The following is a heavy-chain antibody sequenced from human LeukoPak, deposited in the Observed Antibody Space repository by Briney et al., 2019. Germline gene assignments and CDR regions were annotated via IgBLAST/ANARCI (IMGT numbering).Heavy chain of an antibody. CDR3: ARSRIAARPTYDY. V-gene: IGHV1-2*02. J-gene: IGHJ4*02. Sequence: ASVKVSCKASGYTFTGYYIHWVRQAPGQGLEWMGWIDPNSGGTNYAQKFQGRVTMTRDTSISTAYMELSRLRSDDTAVYYCARSRIAARPTYDYWGQGTLVTVSS. CDR2: IDPNSGGT. CDR1: GYTFTGYY. D-gene: IGHD6-6*01.